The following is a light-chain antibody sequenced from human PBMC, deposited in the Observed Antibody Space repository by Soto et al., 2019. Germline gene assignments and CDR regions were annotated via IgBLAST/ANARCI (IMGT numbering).Light chain of an antibody. CDR2: SNN. Sequence: QSVLTQPPSASGTPGQRVTMSCSGSSSNIGSNTVNWYQHLPGTAPTLVVYSNNKRPSGVPDRFSGSKSGSSVSLAISGLQPEDEAEDYCATWYDSLKGYVFGTGTKLTVL. CDR1: SSNIGSNT. J-gene: IGLJ1*01. V-gene: IGLV1-44*01. CDR3: ATWYDSLKGYV.